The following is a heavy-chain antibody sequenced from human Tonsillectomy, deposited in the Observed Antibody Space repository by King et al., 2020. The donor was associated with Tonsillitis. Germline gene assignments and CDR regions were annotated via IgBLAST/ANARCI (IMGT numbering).Heavy chain of an antibody. V-gene: IGHV3-30-3*01. CDR3: ASDFPLNLQEGGDITVGGFDL. Sequence: VQLVESGGGVVQPGRSLRLSCAASGFKFNTYAMHWVRQAPGRGLFWVAVISSDGTSECYSDSVKGRFTISRDNSKNTLYLQMNSLRTEDTAVYHCASDFPLNLQEGGDITVGGFDLWGQGTLVTVSS. CDR1: GFKFNTYA. D-gene: IGHD3-16*01. J-gene: IGHJ5*02. CDR2: ISSDGTSE.